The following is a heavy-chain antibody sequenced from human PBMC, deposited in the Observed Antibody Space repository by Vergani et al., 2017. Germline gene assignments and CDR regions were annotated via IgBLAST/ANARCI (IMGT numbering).Heavy chain of an antibody. CDR2: ISGSGGST. CDR1: GFTVSSNY. V-gene: IGHV3-23*04. D-gene: IGHD3-22*01. CDR3: AKDRAKGVVITN. J-gene: IGHJ4*02. Sequence: EVQLVETGGGLIQPGGSLRLSCAASGFTVSSNYMSWVRQAPGKGLEWVSAISGSGGSTYYADSVKGRFTISRDNSKNTLYLQMNSLRAEDTAVYYCAKDRAKGVVITNWGQGTLVTVSS.